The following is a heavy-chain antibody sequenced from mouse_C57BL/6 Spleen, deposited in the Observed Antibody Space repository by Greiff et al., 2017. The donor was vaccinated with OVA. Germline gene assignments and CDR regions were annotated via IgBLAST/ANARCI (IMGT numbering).Heavy chain of an antibody. CDR1: GYTFTSYW. Sequence: QVQLQQPGAELVKPGASVTLSCKASGYTFTSYWMHWVKQRPGQGLEWIGMIHPNRGSTNYNAKFKSKATLTVDKSSSTTYMQLSSLTSEDSAVDYCAAFYYSDYFDYWGKGTTLTVSS. CDR2: IHPNRGST. V-gene: IGHV1-64*01. J-gene: IGHJ2*01. CDR3: AAFYYSDYFDY. D-gene: IGHD2-12*01.